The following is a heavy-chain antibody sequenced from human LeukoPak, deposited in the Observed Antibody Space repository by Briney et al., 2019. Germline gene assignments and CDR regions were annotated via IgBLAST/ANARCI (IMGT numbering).Heavy chain of an antibody. CDR2: IYSGGST. D-gene: IGHD3-10*01. CDR1: GFTFSSYA. CDR3: AREFMVRGVNYGMDV. J-gene: IGHJ6*02. V-gene: IGHV3-53*01. Sequence: GGSLRLSCAASGFTFSSYAMSWVRQAPGKGLEWVSVIYSGGSTYYADSVKGRFTISRDNSKNTLYLQMNSLRAEDTAVYYCAREFMVRGVNYGMDVWGQGTTVTVSS.